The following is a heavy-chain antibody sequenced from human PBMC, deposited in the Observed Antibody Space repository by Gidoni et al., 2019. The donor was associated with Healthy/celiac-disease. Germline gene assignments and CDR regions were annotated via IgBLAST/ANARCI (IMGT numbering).Heavy chain of an antibody. V-gene: IGHV3-15*01. J-gene: IGHJ4*02. Sequence: EVQLVESGGGLVKPGGSLRLSCAASGFPFSNACMRWVRQAPGKGLEWVGRIKSKTDGGTTDYAAPVKGRFTISRDDSKNTLYLQMNSLKTEDTAVYYCTTGDDSSGYYRRYYFDYWGQGTLVTVSS. CDR2: IKSKTDGGTT. CDR1: GFPFSNAC. CDR3: TTGDDSSGYYRRYYFDY. D-gene: IGHD3-22*01.